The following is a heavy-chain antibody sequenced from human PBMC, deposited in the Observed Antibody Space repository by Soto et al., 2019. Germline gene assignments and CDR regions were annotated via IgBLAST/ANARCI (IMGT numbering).Heavy chain of an antibody. Sequence: EVQLVESGGGLVQPGGSLRLSCAVSGFTFSSHAMNWVRQAPGKGLEWVAYIHSIRSIIYYADSVKGRVTISRDNAKNSLYLQMDRLRDEDTAVYYCARDVRNADDDYWGQGTLVTVSS. V-gene: IGHV3-48*02. CDR2: IHSIRSII. D-gene: IGHD1-1*01. CDR3: ARDVRNADDDY. CDR1: GFTFSSHA. J-gene: IGHJ4*02.